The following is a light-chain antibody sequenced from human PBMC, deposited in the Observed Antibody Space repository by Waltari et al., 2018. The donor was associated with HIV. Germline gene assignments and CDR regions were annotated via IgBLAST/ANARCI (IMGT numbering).Light chain of an antibody. CDR3: VLYMGSGISV. J-gene: IGLJ2*01. Sequence: QTVVTQEPSFSVSPGGTVTLTCGLSSGSVSPTYYPSWSQHTPGQAPRTLIYNTNTRSSGVPDRFSGSILGNKAALNITGAQADDECDYYCVLYMGSGISVFGGGTKLTVL. V-gene: IGLV8-61*01. CDR2: NTN. CDR1: SGSVSPTYY.